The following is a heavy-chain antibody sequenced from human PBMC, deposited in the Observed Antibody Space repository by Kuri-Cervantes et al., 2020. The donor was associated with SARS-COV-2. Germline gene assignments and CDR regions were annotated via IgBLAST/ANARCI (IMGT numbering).Heavy chain of an antibody. D-gene: IGHD3-22*01. CDR2: IYHSGRT. J-gene: IGHJ4*02. V-gene: IGHV4-4*01. Sequence: SCAASGGSISSGNWWSWVRQPTGKGLEWIGEIYHSGRTNYNPSLKSRVTISVDKSKNQFSLKLSSVTAADTAVYCLARWDGQPDSSAPNELWGQGTLVTVSS. CDR1: GGSISSGNW. CDR3: ARWDGQPDSSAPNEL.